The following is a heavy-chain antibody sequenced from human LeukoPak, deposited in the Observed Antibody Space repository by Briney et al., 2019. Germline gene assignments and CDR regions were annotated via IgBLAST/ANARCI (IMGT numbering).Heavy chain of an antibody. V-gene: IGHV1-8*01. CDR2: MNPNSGNT. J-gene: IGHJ5*02. D-gene: IGHD2-2*01. CDR1: GYTFTSYG. CDR3: ARARGYCSSTSCYENWFDP. Sequence: GASVKVSCKASGYTFTSYGINWVRQATGQGLEWMGWMNPNSGNTGYAQKFQGRVTMTRNTSISTAYMELSSLRSEDTAVYYCARARGYCSSTSCYENWFDPWGQGTLVTVSS.